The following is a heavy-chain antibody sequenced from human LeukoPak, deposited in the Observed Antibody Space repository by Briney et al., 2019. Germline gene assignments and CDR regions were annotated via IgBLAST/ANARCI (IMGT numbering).Heavy chain of an antibody. CDR2: IIPMFGTA. D-gene: IGHD5-18*01. CDR3: ARPTKTAMVNGAFDI. Sequence: SSVKVSCKASGGTFSSYAISWVRQAPGQGLEWMGGIIPMFGTANYAQKFQGRVTITTDESTSTAYMELSSLRSEDTAVYYCARPTKTAMVNGAFDIWGQRTMVTVPS. J-gene: IGHJ3*02. CDR1: GGTFSSYA. V-gene: IGHV1-69*05.